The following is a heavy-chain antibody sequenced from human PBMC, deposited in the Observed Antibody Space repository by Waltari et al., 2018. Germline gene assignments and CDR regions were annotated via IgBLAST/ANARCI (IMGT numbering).Heavy chain of an antibody. CDR2: LSGSGATT. CDR1: GFSFGDYW. V-gene: IGHV3-11*01. CDR3: ARDWSRVGAIDY. D-gene: IGHD1-26*01. Sequence: QVQLVESGGGLVKPGGSLRLSCAASGFSFGDYWMSWVRQSPVKGLEWIAYLSGSGATTYYAVSVKGRFTISRDNARKSMSLQMNGLRSEDTAVYYCARDWSRVGAIDYWGQGTLVTVSS. J-gene: IGHJ4*02.